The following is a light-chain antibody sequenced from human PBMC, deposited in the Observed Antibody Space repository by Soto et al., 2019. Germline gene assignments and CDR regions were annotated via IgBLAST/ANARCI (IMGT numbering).Light chain of an antibody. J-gene: IGLJ3*02. CDR3: QTWATGPDWV. CDR2: LDSDGSH. Sequence: QPVLTQSPSASASLGASVKLTCTLSSGHSSYTITWHQQQPDKGPRYLMSLDSDGSHRKGDGIPDRFSGSSSGTERYLTISSLQSEDEADYYCQTWATGPDWVFGGGTKVTVL. V-gene: IGLV4-69*01. CDR1: SGHSSYT.